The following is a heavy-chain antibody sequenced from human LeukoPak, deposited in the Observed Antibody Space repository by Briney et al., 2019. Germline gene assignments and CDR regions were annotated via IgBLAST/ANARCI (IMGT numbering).Heavy chain of an antibody. V-gene: IGHV4-4*07. Sequence: SETLSLTCTVSGGSISSYYWSWIRQPACKGLEWIGRSYTSWSTNYNPSLKSRVTMSVDPSKRQFSLKLSSVTAADTAVYYCARDGRSSYDFWSGYQNWFDPWGQGTLVTVSS. CDR1: GGSISSYY. CDR2: SYTSWST. J-gene: IGHJ5*02. D-gene: IGHD3-3*01. CDR3: ARDGRSSYDFWSGYQNWFDP.